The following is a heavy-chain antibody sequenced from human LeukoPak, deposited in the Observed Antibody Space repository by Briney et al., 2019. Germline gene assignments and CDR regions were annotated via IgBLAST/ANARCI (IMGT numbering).Heavy chain of an antibody. CDR3: ARPYCGGDCFYDY. CDR1: GFTFSNYA. D-gene: IGHD2-21*02. V-gene: IGHV3-64*01. Sequence: GSLRLSCAASGFTFSNYAMHWVRQAPGKGLEYVSAITDNGGSTYYANSVKGRFTISRDNSKNTLYLQMGGLRPEDMAVYYCARPYCGGDCFYDYWGQGTLVTVSS. CDR2: ITDNGGST. J-gene: IGHJ4*02.